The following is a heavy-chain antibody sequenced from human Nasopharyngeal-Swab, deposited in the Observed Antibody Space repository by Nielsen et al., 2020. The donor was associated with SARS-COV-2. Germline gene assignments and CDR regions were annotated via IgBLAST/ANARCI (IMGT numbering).Heavy chain of an antibody. CDR1: GGSISSSRYY. J-gene: IGHJ4*02. CDR2: MFYTGST. CDR3: VRGSGSWIIDF. Sequence: SETLSLTCAVSGGSISSSRYYWGWIRQPPGKGLEGIGSMFYTGSTYYNPSFRRRVSRAVDTSQSIFSLKGNSVTAADAAVYYCVRGSGSWIIDFWGQGTLVTVSS. D-gene: IGHD3-10*01. V-gene: IGHV4-39*01.